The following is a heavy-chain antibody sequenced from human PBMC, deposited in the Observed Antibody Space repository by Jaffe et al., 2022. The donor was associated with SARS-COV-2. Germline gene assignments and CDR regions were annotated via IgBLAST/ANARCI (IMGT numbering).Heavy chain of an antibody. Sequence: EVQLVESGGGLVKPGGSLRLSCAASGFTFSNAWMSWVRQAPGKGLEWVGRIKSKTDGGTIDYATPVKGRFTISRDDSKNTLYLQMNSLKTEDTAVYYCTTARWGSYCSSSSCSLHWGQGTLVTVSS. J-gene: IGHJ4*02. D-gene: IGHD2-15*01. CDR2: IKSKTDGGTI. CDR1: GFTFSNAW. V-gene: IGHV3-15*01. CDR3: TTARWGSYCSSSSCSLH.